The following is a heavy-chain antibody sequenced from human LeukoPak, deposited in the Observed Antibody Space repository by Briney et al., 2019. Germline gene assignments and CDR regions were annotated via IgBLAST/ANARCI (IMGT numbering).Heavy chain of an antibody. CDR2: IAYDGGNK. CDR1: GFTFSSYA. J-gene: IGHJ5*02. D-gene: IGHD3-22*01. CDR3: ARDSSPWYYYDRSGSNGFDP. V-gene: IGHV3-30-3*01. Sequence: GRSLRLSCAASGFTFSSYAIHWVRQAPGKGLEWVAVIAYDGGNKYYADSVRGRFTISRDNSKNTLFLQMNSLRAEDTAVYYCARDSSPWYYYDRSGSNGFDPWGQGTLVTVSS.